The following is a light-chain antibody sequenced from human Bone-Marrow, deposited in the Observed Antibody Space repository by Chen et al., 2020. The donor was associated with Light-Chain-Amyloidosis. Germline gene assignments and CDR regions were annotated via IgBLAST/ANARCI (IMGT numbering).Light chain of an antibody. CDR2: DDS. CDR3: QVWDRSSDRPV. J-gene: IGLJ3*02. V-gene: IGLV3-21*02. CDR1: NIGSTS. Sequence: SYVLTQPSSVSVAPGQTATIPCGGNNIGSTSVHWYQQTPGQAPLLVVYDDSDRPSGIPERVSGSNSGNTATLTISRVEAGDEADYYCQVWDRSSDRPVFGGGTKLTVL.